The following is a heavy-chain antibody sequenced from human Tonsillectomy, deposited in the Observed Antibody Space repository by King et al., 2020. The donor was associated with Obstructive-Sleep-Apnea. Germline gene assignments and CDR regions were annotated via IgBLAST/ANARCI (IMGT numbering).Heavy chain of an antibody. J-gene: IGHJ4*02. CDR3: ANKDGSSSGWYFDY. V-gene: IGHV3-23*04. CDR1: GFTFSSYA. Sequence: QLVQSGGGLVQPGGSLRLSCAAFGFTFSSYAMSWVRQAPGKGLEWVSAISGSGGSTYYADSVKGRFTISRDSSKNTLYLQMNSLRAEDTAVYYCANKDGSSSGWYFDYWGQGTLVTVSS. CDR2: ISGSGGST. D-gene: IGHD6-13*01.